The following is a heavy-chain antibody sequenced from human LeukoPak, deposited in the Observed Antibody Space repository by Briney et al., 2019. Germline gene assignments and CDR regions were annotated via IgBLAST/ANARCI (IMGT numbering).Heavy chain of an antibody. CDR3: ARGRAAGTAGWFDP. CDR2: INPNSGGT. Sequence: GASVKVSCKASGYTFTGYYMHWVRQAPGQELEWMGWINPNSGGTNYAQKFQGRVTMTRDTSISTAYMELSRLRSDDTAVYYCARGRAAGTAGWFDPWGQGTLVTVSS. V-gene: IGHV1-2*02. CDR1: GYTFTGYY. J-gene: IGHJ5*02. D-gene: IGHD6-13*01.